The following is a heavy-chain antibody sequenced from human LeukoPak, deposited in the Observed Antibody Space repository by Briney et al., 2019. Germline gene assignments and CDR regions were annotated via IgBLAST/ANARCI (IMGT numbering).Heavy chain of an antibody. CDR2: ISNSGSTI. Sequence: GGSLRLSCAASGFTFSDYYMTWIRQAPGKGLEWVSYISNSGSTIYYADSVKGRFTISRDNGKNSLYLQMNSLRAEDTAVYYCARTSGCSSTSCDPAAYYYYGMDVWGQGTTVTVSS. CDR3: ARTSGCSSTSCDPAAYYYYGMDV. CDR1: GFTFSDYY. V-gene: IGHV3-11*04. D-gene: IGHD2-2*01. J-gene: IGHJ6*02.